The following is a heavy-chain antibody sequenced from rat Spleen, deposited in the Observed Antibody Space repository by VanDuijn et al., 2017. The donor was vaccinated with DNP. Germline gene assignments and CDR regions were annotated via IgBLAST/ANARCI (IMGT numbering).Heavy chain of an antibody. D-gene: IGHD1-10*01. CDR2: ISYDGSST. CDR3: ASLNNYNWFAY. V-gene: IGHV5-7*01. Sequence: QPGRSLKLSCAASGFTFSHYNMAWVRQAPKKGLEWVATISYDGSSTYYRDSVKGRFTISRDNAKSTLYLQMDSLRSEDTATYYCASLNNYNWFAYWGQGTLVTVSS. J-gene: IGHJ3*01. CDR1: GFTFSHYN.